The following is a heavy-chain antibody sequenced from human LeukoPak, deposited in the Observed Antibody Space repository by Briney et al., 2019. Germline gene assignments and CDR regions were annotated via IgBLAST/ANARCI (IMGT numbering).Heavy chain of an antibody. D-gene: IGHD1-26*01. J-gene: IGHJ4*02. Sequence: GGSLRLSCAASGFSFSDHYMDWVRQAPGKGLEWVGRIKTRANSYTTEYAASVKGRFTVSRDDSTNSLNLQMNSLKIEDTAVYYCGKLSGRSSPNDYWGQGTLVTVSS. CDR2: IKTRANSYTT. CDR3: GKLSGRSSPNDY. V-gene: IGHV3-72*01. CDR1: GFSFSDHY.